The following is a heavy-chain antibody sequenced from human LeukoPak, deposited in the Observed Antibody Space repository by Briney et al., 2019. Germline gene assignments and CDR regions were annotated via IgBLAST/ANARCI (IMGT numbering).Heavy chain of an antibody. CDR2: ISYDGGTE. J-gene: IGHJ4*02. Sequence: PGRSLRLSCAASGFTFRNYPLHWVRQAPGKGLEWVALISYDGGTEDYADSVKGRFTISRDNTLYLQMNSLRAEDTAVYYCAKDRCSSTSCYIFDYWGQGTLVTVSS. V-gene: IGHV3-30-3*01. CDR1: GFTFRNYP. CDR3: AKDRCSSTSCYIFDY. D-gene: IGHD2-2*02.